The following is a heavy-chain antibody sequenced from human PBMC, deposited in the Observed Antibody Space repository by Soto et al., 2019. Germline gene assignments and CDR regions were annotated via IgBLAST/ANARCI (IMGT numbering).Heavy chain of an antibody. CDR3: ARDRGDIVVVVAALDY. CDR2: IIPILGIA. V-gene: IGHV1-69*08. D-gene: IGHD2-15*01. Sequence: QVQLVQSGAEVKKPGSSVKVSCKASGGTFSSYTISWVRQAPGQGLEWVGRIIPILGIANYAQKFQGRVTITADKSTSTAYMELSSLRSEDTAVYYCARDRGDIVVVVAALDYWGQGTLVTVSS. CDR1: GGTFSSYT. J-gene: IGHJ4*02.